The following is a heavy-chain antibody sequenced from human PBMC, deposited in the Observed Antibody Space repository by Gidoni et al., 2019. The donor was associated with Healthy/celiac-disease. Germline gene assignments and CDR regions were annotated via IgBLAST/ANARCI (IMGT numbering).Heavy chain of an antibody. CDR2: IWYDGSNK. V-gene: IGHV3-33*01. J-gene: IGHJ5*02. CDR1: GFTFSSYG. CDR3: ARGLEGGPPFNWFDP. Sequence: QVQLVESGGGVVQPGRSLRLSCAASGFTFSSYGMHWVRQAPGKGLEWVAVIWYDGSNKYYADSVKGRFTISRDNSKNTLYLQMNSLRAEDTAVYYCARGLEGGPPFNWFDPWGQGTLVTVSS. D-gene: IGHD2-15*01.